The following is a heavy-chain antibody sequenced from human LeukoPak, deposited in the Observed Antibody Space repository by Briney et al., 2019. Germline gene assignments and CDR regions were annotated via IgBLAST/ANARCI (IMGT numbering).Heavy chain of an antibody. D-gene: IGHD5-24*01. J-gene: IGHJ4*02. CDR3: ARDSEFYDGSNYTYYFDL. CDR2: VYHSGIT. CDR1: GGSISSSNW. Sequence: PSGILSLTCAVFGGSISSSNWWSWVRQPPGKGLEWIGEVYHSGITNYNPSLKSRVSISIDTSKNQFSLKLSSVTAADTAVYYCARDSEFYDGSNYTYYFDLWGQGTLVTVSS. V-gene: IGHV4-4*02.